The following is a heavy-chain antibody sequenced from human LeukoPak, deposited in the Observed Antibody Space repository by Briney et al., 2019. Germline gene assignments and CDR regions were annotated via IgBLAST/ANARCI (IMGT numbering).Heavy chain of an antibody. V-gene: IGHV3-15*01. CDR2: IKSKTDGGTT. CDR3: TTLSSGWSVHLYYFDY. J-gene: IGHJ4*02. Sequence: GGSLRLSCAASGFTFSNAWMSWVRQAPGKGLEWVGRIKSKTDGGTTDYAAPVKGRFTISRDDSKNTLYLQMNSLKTEDTAVYYCTTLSSGWSVHLYYFDYWGQGTLVTVSS. D-gene: IGHD6-19*01. CDR1: GFTFSNAW.